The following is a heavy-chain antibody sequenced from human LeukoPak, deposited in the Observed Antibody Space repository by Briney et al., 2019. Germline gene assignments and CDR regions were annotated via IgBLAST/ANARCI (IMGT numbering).Heavy chain of an antibody. D-gene: IGHD1-26*01. V-gene: IGHV3-23*01. CDR2: ISGSGGST. Sequence: GGSLRLSCAASGFTFSSYAMSWVRQAPGKGLEWVSAISGSGGSTYYADSVKGRFTISRDNSKNTLYLQMNSLRAEDTAVYYCARDRGKNDAFDIWGQGTMVTVSS. CDR1: GFTFSSYA. J-gene: IGHJ3*02. CDR3: ARDRGKNDAFDI.